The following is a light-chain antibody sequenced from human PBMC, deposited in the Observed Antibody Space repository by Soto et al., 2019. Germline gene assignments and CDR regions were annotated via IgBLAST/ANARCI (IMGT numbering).Light chain of an antibody. CDR3: MLRSYWPWT. CDR2: KVS. Sequence: EVVMTENPLALRVTIGKPASISCRSSQSLVYSDGNPYLHWFHQRPGQSPRRLIYKVSNRDSGVPDRFSGSGSGTYFTLTICRADAEYGGFYYCMLRSYWPWTFGHGTMLEIK. CDR1: QSLVYSDGNPY. V-gene: IGKV2-30*01. J-gene: IGKJ1*01.